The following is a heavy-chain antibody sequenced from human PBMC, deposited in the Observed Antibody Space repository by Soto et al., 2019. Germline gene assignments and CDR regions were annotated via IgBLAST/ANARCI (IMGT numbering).Heavy chain of an antibody. CDR3: AIWGDFWSGYYDYGMDV. J-gene: IGHJ6*02. Sequence: XESLKLTWKCSGYSFTSYWSGLVRQMPGKGLEWMGIIYPGDSDTRYSPSFQGQVTISADKSISTAYLQWSSLKASDTAMYYCAIWGDFWSGYYDYGMDVWGQGTTVTVSS. CDR1: GYSFTSYW. V-gene: IGHV5-51*01. D-gene: IGHD3-3*01. CDR2: IYPGDSDT.